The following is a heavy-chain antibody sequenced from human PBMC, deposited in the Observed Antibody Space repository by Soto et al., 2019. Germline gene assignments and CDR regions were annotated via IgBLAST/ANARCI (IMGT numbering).Heavy chain of an antibody. Sequence: EVQLVESGGGLVQPGGSLRLSCAASGFPFSNSWMSWVRQAPGKGLVWVSRINGDGSSTNYADSVKGRFTISRDNAMKTMHLQMNSLRVEDPAVYYCVRDSRWGQGTLVTVS. J-gene: IGHJ4*02. CDR3: VRDSR. CDR1: GFPFSNSW. V-gene: IGHV3-74*01. CDR2: INGDGSST.